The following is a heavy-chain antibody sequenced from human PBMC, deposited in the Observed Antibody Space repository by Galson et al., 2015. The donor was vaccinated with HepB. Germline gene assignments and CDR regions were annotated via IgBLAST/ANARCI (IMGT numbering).Heavy chain of an antibody. Sequence: SVKVSCKASGYTFTGYYMHWVRQAPGQGLEWMGWINPNSGGTNYAQKFQGRVTMTRDTSISTAYMELSRLRSDDTAVYYCARDRAYYDSSGPHYWGQGPLVTVSS. V-gene: IGHV1-2*02. CDR3: ARDRAYYDSSGPHY. D-gene: IGHD3-22*01. CDR1: GYTFTGYY. CDR2: INPNSGGT. J-gene: IGHJ4*02.